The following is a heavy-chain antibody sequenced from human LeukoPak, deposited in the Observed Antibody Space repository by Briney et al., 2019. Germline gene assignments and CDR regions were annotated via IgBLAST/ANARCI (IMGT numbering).Heavy chain of an antibody. D-gene: IGHD2-2*01. CDR3: AKAERPSTSPWYYYMDV. V-gene: IGHV3-30-3*01. CDR1: GFTFSSYA. CDR2: ISSDGSNK. J-gene: IGHJ6*03. Sequence: GGSLRLSCAASGFTFSSYAMHWVRQAPGQGLEWVAVISSDGSNKYYADSVKGRFTISRDNSKNTLYLQMNSLRAEDTAVYYCAKAERPSTSPWYYYMDVWGKGTTVTVSS.